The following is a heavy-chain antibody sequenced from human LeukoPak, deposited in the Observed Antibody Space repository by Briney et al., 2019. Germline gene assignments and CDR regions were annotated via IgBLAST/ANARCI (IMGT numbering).Heavy chain of an antibody. V-gene: IGHV3-23*01. Sequence: PGGSLRLSCAASGFTFNNYAMTWVRQAPGKGLEWVSGITGSGGNTYYTDSVKGRFTISRDNSKNTLYLQMNSLRAEDTAVYDCAKSSHYSGYDWGYDYWGQGTLVTVSS. CDR1: GFTFNNYA. CDR3: AKSSHYSGYDWGYDY. J-gene: IGHJ4*02. D-gene: IGHD5-12*01. CDR2: ITGSGGNT.